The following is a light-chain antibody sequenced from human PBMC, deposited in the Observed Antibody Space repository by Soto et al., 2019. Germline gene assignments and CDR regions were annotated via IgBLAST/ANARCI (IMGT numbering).Light chain of an antibody. CDR2: GAS. CDR3: QQDYNSLS. J-gene: IGKJ4*01. CDR1: QSINSGY. Sequence: PGERATLSCRASQSINSGYLSWYQQTPGQAPRLLIYGASTRATGIPARFSGSGSGTHFTLTISSLQPEDFALYYCQQDYNSLSFGGGTTVEIK. V-gene: IGKV3D-7*01.